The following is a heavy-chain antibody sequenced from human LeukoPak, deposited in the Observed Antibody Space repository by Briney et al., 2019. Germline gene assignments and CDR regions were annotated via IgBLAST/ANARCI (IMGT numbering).Heavy chain of an antibody. CDR3: ARGRRQWLVPRSDYYFYMDV. J-gene: IGHJ6*03. CDR1: GGSFSGHY. CDR2: NNDSGSS. V-gene: IGHV4-34*01. Sequence: SETLSLTCGVYGGSFSGHYWSWIRQSPGKGLEWIGENNDSGSSNYNPSLKSRVTISVDTSRNQFSLKLSSVTAADTALYYCARGRRQWLVPRSDYYFYMDVWGTGTTVPVSS. D-gene: IGHD6-19*01.